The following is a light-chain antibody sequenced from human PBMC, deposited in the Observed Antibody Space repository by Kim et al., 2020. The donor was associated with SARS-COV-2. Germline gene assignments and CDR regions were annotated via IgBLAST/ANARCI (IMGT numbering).Light chain of an antibody. Sequence: SYELTQPPSVSVAPGKTARITCGGSNIGTNIVHWYQQKPGQAPVLVIYGKNNRPSGIPDRFSGSGSGDTASLTITGAQAEDEADYYCNSRDSGSNHLVFG. CDR1: NIGTNI. CDR2: GKN. V-gene: IGLV3-21*01. CDR3: NSRDSGSNHLV. J-gene: IGLJ2*01.